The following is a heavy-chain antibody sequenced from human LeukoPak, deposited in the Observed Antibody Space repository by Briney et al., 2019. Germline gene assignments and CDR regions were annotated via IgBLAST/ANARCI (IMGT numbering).Heavy chain of an antibody. CDR2: ISAYNGNT. CDR3: ARDLDGYNPRDY. Sequence: ASVKVSCKTSGYTFTSYGISWVRQTPGQGLEWMGWISAYNGNTNYAQKLQGRVTMTTDTSTSTAYMELRSLRSDDTAVYYCARDLDGYNPRDYWGQGTLVTVSS. CDR1: GYTFTSYG. J-gene: IGHJ4*02. D-gene: IGHD5-24*01. V-gene: IGHV1-18*01.